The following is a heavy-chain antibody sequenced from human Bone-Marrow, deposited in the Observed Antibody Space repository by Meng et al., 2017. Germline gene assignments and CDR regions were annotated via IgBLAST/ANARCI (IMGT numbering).Heavy chain of an antibody. J-gene: IGHJ5*02. CDR3: ATGETRYWFDP. CDR2: MYSGGDT. D-gene: IGHD1-26*01. CDR1: GFTVSSKY. V-gene: IGHV3-53*02. Sequence: VERVGTGGGSSQPWGSLSPSCAACGFTVSSKYMSWVRQSRGKGLEWVSVMYSGGDTHYTDSVKGRFTISRDNSKNTLYLQMNNLRAEDTAVYYCATGETRYWFDPWGQGTLVTVSS.